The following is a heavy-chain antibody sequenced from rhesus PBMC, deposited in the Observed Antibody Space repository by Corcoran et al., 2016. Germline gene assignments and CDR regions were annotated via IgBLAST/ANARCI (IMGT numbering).Heavy chain of an antibody. Sequence: GGGLVQPGGSLKLSCAASGFPFRSYGMSWVRQAPGKGLEWVSAINSGGGSTYYADSVKGRFTISRDNSKNTLSLQMNSLRAEDTAVYYCAKAALYYYGSGYYIDYWGQGVLVTVSS. J-gene: IGHJ4*01. CDR2: INSGGGST. V-gene: IGHV3S5*01. CDR1: GFPFRSYG. D-gene: IGHD3-28*01. CDR3: AKAALYYYGSGYYIDY.